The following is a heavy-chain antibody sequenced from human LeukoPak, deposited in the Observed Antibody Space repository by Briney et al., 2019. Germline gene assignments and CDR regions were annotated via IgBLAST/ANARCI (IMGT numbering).Heavy chain of an antibody. Sequence: SQTLSLTCAISGDSVSSNSAAWNWSGQSPSRGLEWLGRTYYRSKWYNDYAVSVKSRITINADTSKNQFSLHLNSVTPEDTAVYYCVRSRDGYLTAFDPWGQGTLVTVSS. J-gene: IGHJ5*02. CDR2: TYYRSKWYN. CDR1: GDSVSSNSAA. CDR3: VRSRDGYLTAFDP. D-gene: IGHD5-24*01. V-gene: IGHV6-1*01.